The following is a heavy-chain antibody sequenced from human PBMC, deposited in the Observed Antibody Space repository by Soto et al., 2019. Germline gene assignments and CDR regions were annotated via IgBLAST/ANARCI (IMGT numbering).Heavy chain of an antibody. CDR1: GYTFTSYG. V-gene: IGHV1-18*04. J-gene: IGHJ5*02. CDR3: ARIVTFGGVIVMVNWFDP. D-gene: IGHD3-16*02. CDR2: ISAYNGNT. Sequence: ASVKVSCKASGYTFTSYGISWVRQAPGQGLEWMGWISAYNGNTNYAQELQGRVTMTTDTSTSTAYMELRSLRSDDTAVYYCARIVTFGGVIVMVNWFDPWGQGTLVTVSS.